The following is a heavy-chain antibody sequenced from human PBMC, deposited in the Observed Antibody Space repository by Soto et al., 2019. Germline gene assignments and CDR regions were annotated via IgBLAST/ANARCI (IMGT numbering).Heavy chain of an antibody. CDR2: ISYDGSNK. J-gene: IGHJ4*02. Sequence: GGSLRLSCAASGFTFSSYGMHWVRQAPGKGLEWVAVISYDGSNKYYADSVKGRFAISRDNSKNTLYLQMNSLRAEDTAVYYCAKGVEMATILWGVDYWGQGSLVTVSS. CDR1: GFTFSSYG. D-gene: IGHD2-21*01. V-gene: IGHV3-30*18. CDR3: AKGVEMATILWGVDY.